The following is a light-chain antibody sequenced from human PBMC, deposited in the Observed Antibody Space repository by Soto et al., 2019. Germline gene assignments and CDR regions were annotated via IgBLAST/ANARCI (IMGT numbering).Light chain of an antibody. J-gene: IGKJ5*01. Sequence: EIVLTQSPGTLRLSPGERATLSCRASHSISSSYLTWYQQRPGQPPRLLLTATSTRATGIPARFSGSASATAFTLIISSLQHEDFAVYYCQQYGSSPPITVGQGTRVEIK. CDR3: QQYGSSPPIT. CDR2: ATS. V-gene: IGKV3-20*01. CDR1: HSISSSY.